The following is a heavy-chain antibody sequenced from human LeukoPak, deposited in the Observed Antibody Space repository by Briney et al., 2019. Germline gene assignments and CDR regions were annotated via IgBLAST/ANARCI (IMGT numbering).Heavy chain of an antibody. J-gene: IGHJ4*02. D-gene: IGHD2-21*02. CDR1: GFTFSSYA. CDR3: AKGCDLDY. CDR2: ITDSGGGT. V-gene: IGHV3-23*01. Sequence: TGGSLRLSCAASGFTFSSYAIHWVRQAPGKGLEWVSAITDSGGGTFYADSVKGRFTISRDNSKNTLYLQMNSLRAEDTAIYYCAKGCDLDYWGQGALVTVSS.